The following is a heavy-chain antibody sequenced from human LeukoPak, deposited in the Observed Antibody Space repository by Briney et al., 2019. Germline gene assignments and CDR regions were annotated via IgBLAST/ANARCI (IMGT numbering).Heavy chain of an antibody. D-gene: IGHD5-18*01. CDR2: IYYSGST. CDR1: GGSISSSSYY. CDR3: ARGGYSYADFDY. Sequence: PSETLSLTCTVSGGSISSSSYYWGWIRQHPGKGLEWIGYIYYSGSTYYNPSLKSRVTISVDTSKNQFSLKLSSATAADTAVYYCARGGYSYADFDYWGQGTLVTVSS. J-gene: IGHJ4*02. V-gene: IGHV4-31*03.